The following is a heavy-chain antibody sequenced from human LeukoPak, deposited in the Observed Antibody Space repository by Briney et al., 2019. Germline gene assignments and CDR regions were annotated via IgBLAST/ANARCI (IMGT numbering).Heavy chain of an antibody. CDR2: ISSSSSYI. D-gene: IGHD6-19*01. CDR1: GFTFSSYS. Sequence: GGSLRLSCAASGFTFSSYSMNWVRQAPGKGLEWVSSISSSSSYIYYADSVKGRFTISRDNAKNSLYLQMSSLRAEDTAVYYCARVRIAVADPFDYWGQGTLVTVSS. V-gene: IGHV3-21*01. J-gene: IGHJ4*02. CDR3: ARVRIAVADPFDY.